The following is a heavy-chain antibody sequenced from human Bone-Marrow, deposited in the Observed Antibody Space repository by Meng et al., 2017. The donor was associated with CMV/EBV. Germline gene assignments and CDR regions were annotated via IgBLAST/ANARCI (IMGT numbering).Heavy chain of an antibody. CDR1: GYTFTSYD. D-gene: IGHD3-10*01. CDR2: MNPNSGNT. V-gene: IGHV1-8*01. CDR3: ARFASGSSTN. J-gene: IGHJ4*02. Sequence: QVQLVQSGAEVRTPGATVMVSCKTSGYTFTSYDFHWVRKATGHGLEWMGWMNPNSGNTGYLQKFQDRVTMTRNTSISTAYMELSSLTSEDTAIYYCARFASGSSTNWGQGTLVTVSS.